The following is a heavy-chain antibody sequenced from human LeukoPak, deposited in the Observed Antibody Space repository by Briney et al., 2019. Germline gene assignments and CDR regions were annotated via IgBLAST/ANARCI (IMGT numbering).Heavy chain of an antibody. D-gene: IGHD3-22*01. J-gene: IGHJ4*02. Sequence: PGGSLRLSCAASGFTFSSYAMSWVRQAPGKGLEWVSAISGSGGSTYYADSVKGRFTISRDNSMNTLYLQINSLRPEDTAVYYCTRDLVSYSSSPLHWGQGTLVTVSS. CDR1: GFTFSSYA. V-gene: IGHV3-23*01. CDR2: ISGSGGST. CDR3: TRDLVSYSSSPLH.